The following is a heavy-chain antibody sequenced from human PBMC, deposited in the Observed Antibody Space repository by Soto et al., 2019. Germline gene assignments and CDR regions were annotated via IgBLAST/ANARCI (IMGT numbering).Heavy chain of an antibody. J-gene: IGHJ4*02. Sequence: QVQLVQSGAEVKKPGSSVKVSCKASGGTFSSYVISWVRQAPGQGLEWMGGIIPIFGTANYAQKFQGRVTITADESTSTAYMELSSLRSEDTAVYYCARVLSLYIAVAGGEFDYWGQGTLVTVSS. D-gene: IGHD6-19*01. CDR2: IIPIFGTA. V-gene: IGHV1-69*12. CDR1: GGTFSSYV. CDR3: ARVLSLYIAVAGGEFDY.